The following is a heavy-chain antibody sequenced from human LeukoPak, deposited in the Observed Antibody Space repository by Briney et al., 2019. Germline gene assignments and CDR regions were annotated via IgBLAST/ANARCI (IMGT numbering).Heavy chain of an antibody. V-gene: IGHV3-7*01. Sequence: GGSLRLSCAASGFTFSSYWMSWVRQAPGEGLEWVANIKQDGSEKYYVDSVKGRFTISRDNAKNSLYLQMNSLRAEDTAVYYCARDLSEWELLVGYWGQGTLVTVSS. CDR2: IKQDGSEK. CDR1: GFTFSSYW. CDR3: ARDLSEWELLVGY. D-gene: IGHD1-26*01. J-gene: IGHJ4*02.